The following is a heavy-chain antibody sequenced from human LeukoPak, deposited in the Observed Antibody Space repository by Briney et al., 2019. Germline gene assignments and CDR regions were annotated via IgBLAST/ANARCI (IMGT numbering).Heavy chain of an antibody. D-gene: IGHD1-1*01. J-gene: IGHJ3*02. V-gene: IGHV3-23*01. CDR1: GFIFNYYA. CDR2: ISGGGHST. CDR3: AKGLEPGAFDI. Sequence: GGSLRLSCAASGFIFNYYAMSWVRQAPGKGLEWVSAISGGGHSTYYADSVKGRFTISRDNSKNTLYLQMNSLRAEDTAVYFCAKGLEPGAFDIWGQGARVTVSS.